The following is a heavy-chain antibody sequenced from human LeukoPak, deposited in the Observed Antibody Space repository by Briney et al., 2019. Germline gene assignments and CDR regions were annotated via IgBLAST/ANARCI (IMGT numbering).Heavy chain of an antibody. Sequence: HPGGSLRLSCAASGFTFSSYGMHWVRQAPGTGLEWVTVISYDGSNKYYADSVKGRFTISRDNSKNTLFLQMNSLRAEDTAVYYCAKDGVQYSSGDSWFDPWGQGTLVTVSS. CDR1: GFTFSSYG. J-gene: IGHJ5*02. CDR2: ISYDGSNK. CDR3: AKDGVQYSSGDSWFDP. D-gene: IGHD6-19*01. V-gene: IGHV3-30*18.